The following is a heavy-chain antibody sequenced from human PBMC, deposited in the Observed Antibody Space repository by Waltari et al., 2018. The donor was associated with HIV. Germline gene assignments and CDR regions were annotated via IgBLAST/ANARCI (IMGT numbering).Heavy chain of an antibody. D-gene: IGHD2-2*01. V-gene: IGHV4-39*01. Sequence: QLHLQESGPGLVKPSETLALTCTVPGGSITNHAFYWAWNRQPPGKGLEWIGLMYNSGTTDYNPSLKSRVSMSRDTSKNRFSLRLHSVTAADTAIYYCARRGDGFNQHARLDHWGPGTLVTVSS. CDR2: MYNSGTT. CDR3: ARRGDGFNQHARLDH. J-gene: IGHJ4*02. CDR1: GGSITNHAFY.